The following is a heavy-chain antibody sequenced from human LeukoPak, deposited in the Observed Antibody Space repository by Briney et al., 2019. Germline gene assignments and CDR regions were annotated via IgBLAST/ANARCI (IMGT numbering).Heavy chain of an antibody. Sequence: SETLSLTCTVSGYSISCGYYWGWIRQPPGKGLEWIGSIYHSGSTYYNPSLKSRVTISVDTSKNQFSLKLSSVTAADTAVYYCAYVSSGYYYGADAFDIWGQGTLVTVSS. D-gene: IGHD3-22*01. CDR3: AYVSSGYYYGADAFDI. J-gene: IGHJ3*02. V-gene: IGHV4-38-2*02. CDR1: GYSISCGYY. CDR2: IYHSGST.